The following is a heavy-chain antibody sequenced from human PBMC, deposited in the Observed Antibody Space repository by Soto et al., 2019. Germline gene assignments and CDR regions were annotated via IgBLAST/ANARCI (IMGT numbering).Heavy chain of an antibody. J-gene: IGHJ4*02. Sequence: TLSLTCSVSGGSLSSGGYYWSWIRQHPGKGLEWIGYIYYSGSTYYNPSLKSRVTMSVDTSKNHFSLKLSSVTAADTAVYYCARDYSGSRPYFDYWGQGTLVTVSS. CDR1: GGSLSSGGYY. CDR3: ARDYSGSRPYFDY. V-gene: IGHV4-31*03. D-gene: IGHD1-26*01. CDR2: IYYSGST.